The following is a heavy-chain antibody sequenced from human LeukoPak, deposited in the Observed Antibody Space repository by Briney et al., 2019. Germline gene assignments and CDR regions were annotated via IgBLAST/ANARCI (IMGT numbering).Heavy chain of an antibody. Sequence: GESLKISCKGSGYRFTNYWIGWVRQMPGKGLEWMGIMYPGDSDIRYSPSFQGQVTISADNSISTAYRQWNSLEASDTAMYYCARHQSGEVAGYWGQGTLVTVSS. CDR2: MYPGDSDI. CDR3: ARHQSGEVAGY. CDR1: GYRFTNYW. J-gene: IGHJ4*02. V-gene: IGHV5-51*01. D-gene: IGHD5-12*01.